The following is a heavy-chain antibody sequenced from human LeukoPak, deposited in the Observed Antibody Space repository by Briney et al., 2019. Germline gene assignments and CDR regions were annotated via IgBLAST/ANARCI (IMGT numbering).Heavy chain of an antibody. Sequence: SLRLSCAASGFTYDDYAMHWVREAPGKGLEGVSGISWNSGSIGYADSVKGRFTISRDSAKNSLYLQMNSLRAEDTALYYCAKDLVFRYFDWLSPLDYWGQGTLVTVSS. CDR1: GFTYDDYA. J-gene: IGHJ4*02. CDR3: AKDLVFRYFDWLSPLDY. CDR2: ISWNSGSI. V-gene: IGHV3-9*01. D-gene: IGHD3-9*01.